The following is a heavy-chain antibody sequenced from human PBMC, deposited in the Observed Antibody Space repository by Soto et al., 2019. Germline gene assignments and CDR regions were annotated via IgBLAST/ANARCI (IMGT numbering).Heavy chain of an antibody. V-gene: IGHV3-53*01. CDR3: AKERGPTYYFDY. J-gene: IGHJ4*02. CDR2: IYSDGST. D-gene: IGHD2-21*01. Sequence: GSLRLSCAASGFTVSSKYMSWVRQAPGKGLEWVSVIYSDGSTYYADSVKGRFTISRDNSKNTLYLQMNSLRAEDTAVYYCAKERGPTYYFDYSGQGTPVTVSS. CDR1: GFTVSSKY.